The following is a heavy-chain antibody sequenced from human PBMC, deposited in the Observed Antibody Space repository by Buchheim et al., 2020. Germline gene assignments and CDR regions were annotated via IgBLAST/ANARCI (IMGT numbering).Heavy chain of an antibody. D-gene: IGHD6-13*01. CDR3: ARDQGSSWSTVYYYYYGMDV. V-gene: IGHV1-18*01. CDR2: ISAYNGNT. CDR1: GYTFTSYG. Sequence: QVQLVQSGAEVKKPGASVKVSCKASGYTFTSYGISWVRQAPGQGLEWMGWISAYNGNTNYAQKLQGRVTMTTDTSTSPAYMELRSLRSDDTAVYYCARDQGSSWSTVYYYYYGMDVWGQGTT. J-gene: IGHJ6*02.